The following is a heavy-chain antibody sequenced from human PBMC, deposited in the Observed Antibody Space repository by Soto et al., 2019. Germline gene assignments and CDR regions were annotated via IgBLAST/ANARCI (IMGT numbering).Heavy chain of an antibody. CDR3: ARDRAYYDFWSGYYPRFDP. D-gene: IGHD3-3*01. V-gene: IGHV1-18*01. J-gene: IGHJ5*02. CDR2: ISAYNGNT. CDR1: GYTFTSYG. Sequence: QVRLVQSGAEVKKPGASVKVSCKASGYTFTSYGISWVRQAPGQGLEWMGWISAYNGNTNYAQKLQGRVTMTTDTSTSTAYMELRSLRSDDTAVYYCARDRAYYDFWSGYYPRFDPWGQGTLVTVSS.